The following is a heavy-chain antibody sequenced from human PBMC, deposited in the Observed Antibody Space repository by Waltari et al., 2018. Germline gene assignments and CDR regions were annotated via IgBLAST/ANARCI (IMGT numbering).Heavy chain of an antibody. CDR3: ARVSIAATKGPYFDY. J-gene: IGHJ4*02. CDR1: GGSISSYY. V-gene: IGHV4-59*01. Sequence: QVQLQESGPGLVKPSETLSLTCTVSGGSISSYYWSWIRQPPGKGLEWIGYIYYRGSTNYTPSLKSRVTISVDTSKNQFSLKLSSVTAADTAVYYCARVSIAATKGPYFDYWGQGTLVTVSS. CDR2: IYYRGST. D-gene: IGHD6-13*01.